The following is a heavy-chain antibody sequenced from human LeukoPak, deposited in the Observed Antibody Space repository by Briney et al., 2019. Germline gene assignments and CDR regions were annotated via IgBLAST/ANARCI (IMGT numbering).Heavy chain of an antibody. Sequence: SVRDSCKASGGTFSSYAISWVRQAPGQGLEWMGGIIPIFGTANYAQKFQGRVTITADESTSTAYMELSSLRSEDTAVYYCARDQEMGTMDPEYWGQGTPVTVSS. J-gene: IGHJ4*02. CDR2: IIPIFGTA. CDR3: ARDQEMGTMDPEY. V-gene: IGHV1-69*01. D-gene: IGHD5-24*01. CDR1: GGTFSSYA.